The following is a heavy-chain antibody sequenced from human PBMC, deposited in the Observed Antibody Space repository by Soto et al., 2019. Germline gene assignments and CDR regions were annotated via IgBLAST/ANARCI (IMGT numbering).Heavy chain of an antibody. V-gene: IGHV1-69*01. D-gene: IGHD3-16*02. J-gene: IGHJ6*02. Sequence: QVQLVQSGAEVKKPGSSVKVSCKASGGTFSSYAISWVRQAPGQGLEWMGGIIPIFGTANYAQKFQGRVTMTEDESTSTAYMELSSLRSEDTAVYYCARDDELSGAVHYYYYGMDVWGQGTTVTVSS. CDR1: GGTFSSYA. CDR2: IIPIFGTA. CDR3: ARDDELSGAVHYYYYGMDV.